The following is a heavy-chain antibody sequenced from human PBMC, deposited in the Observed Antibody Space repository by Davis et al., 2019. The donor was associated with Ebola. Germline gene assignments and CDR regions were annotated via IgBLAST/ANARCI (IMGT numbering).Heavy chain of an antibody. V-gene: IGHV3-21*01. CDR3: AREGLCSSASCLDY. Sequence: GALKISCAASGFTFSSYRMIWVRQAPGKGLEWVSSISSGSSYIYYADSVRGRFTISRDNAKDSLYLQMNSLRAEDTAVYYCAREGLCSSASCLDYWGQGTLVTVSS. D-gene: IGHD2-2*01. CDR2: ISSGSSYI. J-gene: IGHJ4*02. CDR1: GFTFSSYR.